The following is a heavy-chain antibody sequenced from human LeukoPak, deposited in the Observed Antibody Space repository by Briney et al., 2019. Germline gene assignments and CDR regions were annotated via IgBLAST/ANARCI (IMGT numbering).Heavy chain of an antibody. V-gene: IGHV1-2*02. CDR3: ARGRCSSTSCYPFDY. D-gene: IGHD2-2*01. CDR1: GYTFTSYD. Sequence: ASVKVSCKASGYTFTSYDINWVRQATGQGLEWMGWMNPNSGGTNYAQKFQGRVTMTRDTSISTAYMELSRLRSDDTAVYYCARGRCSSTSCYPFDYWGQGTLVTVSS. CDR2: MNPNSGGT. J-gene: IGHJ4*02.